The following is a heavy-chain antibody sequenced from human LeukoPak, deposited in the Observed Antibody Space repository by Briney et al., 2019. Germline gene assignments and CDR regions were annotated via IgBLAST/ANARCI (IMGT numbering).Heavy chain of an antibody. Sequence: SETLSLTCTVSGGSISSSSYYWGWIRQPPGKGLEWIGSIYYSGSTYYNPSLKSRVTISVDTSKNQFSLKLSSVTAADTAVYYCARRHNYYGSGSYVYWGQGTLVTVSS. J-gene: IGHJ4*02. V-gene: IGHV4-39*07. CDR2: IYYSGST. CDR3: ARRHNYYGSGSYVY. D-gene: IGHD3-10*01. CDR1: GGSISSSSYY.